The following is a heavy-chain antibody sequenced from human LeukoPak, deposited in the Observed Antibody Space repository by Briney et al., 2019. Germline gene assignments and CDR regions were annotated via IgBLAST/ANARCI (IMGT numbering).Heavy chain of an antibody. D-gene: IGHD2-2*01. V-gene: IGHV3-7*01. Sequence: GGSLRLSCAASGFTFSSYWMSWVRQAPGKGLEWVANIKQDGSEKYYVDSVKGRFTISRDNAKNSLYLQMNSLRAEDTAVYYCAKEDGVVVVGQLGFDPWGQGTLVTVSS. CDR1: GFTFSSYW. CDR3: AKEDGVVVVGQLGFDP. CDR2: IKQDGSEK. J-gene: IGHJ5*02.